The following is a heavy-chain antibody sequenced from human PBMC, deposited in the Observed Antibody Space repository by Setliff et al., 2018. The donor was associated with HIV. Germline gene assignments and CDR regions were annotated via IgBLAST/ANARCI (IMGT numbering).Heavy chain of an antibody. V-gene: IGHV4-38-2*02. J-gene: IGHJ4*02. CDR3: ARATGYYDILTGYYNSPFADY. CDR1: GYSIGSSYN. CDR2: IYHTGRA. D-gene: IGHD3-9*01. Sequence: PSETLSLTCTVSGYSIGSSYNWGWIRQSPGKGLEWIANIYHTGRAFYNPSLQSRVTISVDTSKNQFSLKLSSVTAADTAVYYCARATGYYDILTGYYNSPFADYWGQGTLVTVSS.